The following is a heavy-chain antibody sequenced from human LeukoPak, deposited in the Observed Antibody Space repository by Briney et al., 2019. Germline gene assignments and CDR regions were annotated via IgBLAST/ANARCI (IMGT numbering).Heavy chain of an antibody. D-gene: IGHD3-9*01. CDR3: AKDYDILTGSEY. Sequence: GSLRLSCAASGFTLNRFAMGWVRQASGKGLEWGSAISGSSGSTYYADSVKGRFTISRDNSKNTLYLQMNSLRAEDTAVYYCAKDYDILTGSEYWGQGTLVTVSS. CDR2: ISGSSGST. J-gene: IGHJ4*02. V-gene: IGHV3-23*01. CDR1: GFTLNRFA.